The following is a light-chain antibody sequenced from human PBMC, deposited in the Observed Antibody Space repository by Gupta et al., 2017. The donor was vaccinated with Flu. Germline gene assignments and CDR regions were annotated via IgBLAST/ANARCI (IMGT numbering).Light chain of an antibody. V-gene: IGKV3-15*01. J-gene: IGKJ1*01. CDR3: QQYNKGPPWT. CDR2: GAS. CDR1: QSVSSK. Sequence: EIVLTQSPVTLSVSPGERATLSCRASQSVSSKLAWYQQKPGQAPRLLIYGASTRATGIPARFSGSGSGREFTLTISSLQSEDFAVYYCQQYNKGPPWTFGQGTKVEIK.